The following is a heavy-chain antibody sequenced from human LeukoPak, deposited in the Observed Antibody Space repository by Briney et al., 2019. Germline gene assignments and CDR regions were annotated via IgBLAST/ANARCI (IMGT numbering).Heavy chain of an antibody. V-gene: IGHV1-24*01. CDR3: ASGYLGYGDYAGY. D-gene: IGHD4-17*01. Sequence: ASVKVSCKVSGYTLTELSMHWVRQAPGKGLEWMGGFDPEDGETSYAQKLQGRVTMTTDTSTSTAYMELRSLRSDDTAVYYCASGYLGYGDYAGYWGQGTLVTVSS. CDR2: FDPEDGET. J-gene: IGHJ4*02. CDR1: GYTLTELS.